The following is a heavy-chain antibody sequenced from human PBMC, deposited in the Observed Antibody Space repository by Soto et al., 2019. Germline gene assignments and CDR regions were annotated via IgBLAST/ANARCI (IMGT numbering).Heavy chain of an antibody. CDR3: AKEVVPAACGLNWFDP. CDR1: GFTFSSYA. D-gene: IGHD2-2*01. CDR2: ISGSGGST. Sequence: GGSLRLSCAASGFTFSSYAMSWVRQAPGKGLEWVSAISGSGGSTYYADSVKGRFTISRDNSKNTLYLQMNSLRAEDTAVYYCAKEVVPAACGLNWFDPWGQGTLVTVSS. J-gene: IGHJ5*02. V-gene: IGHV3-23*01.